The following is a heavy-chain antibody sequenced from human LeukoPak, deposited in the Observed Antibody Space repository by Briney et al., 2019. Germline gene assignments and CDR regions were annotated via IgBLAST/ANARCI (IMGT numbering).Heavy chain of an antibody. D-gene: IGHD5-24*01. Sequence: PGGSLRLSCAASGFSFTTHWMNWFRQAPGKGLEWVANINEDGSDGNYVDSVRGRFTISRDNTVNSLYLQMKGLGAEDTAVYYCVTDRDRDWRKRFDYWGQGALVIVSS. V-gene: IGHV3-7*01. CDR1: GFSFTTHW. CDR2: INEDGSDG. CDR3: VTDRDRDWRKRFDY. J-gene: IGHJ4*02.